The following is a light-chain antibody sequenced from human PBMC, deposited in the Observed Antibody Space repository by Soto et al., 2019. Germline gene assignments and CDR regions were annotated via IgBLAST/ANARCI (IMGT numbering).Light chain of an antibody. CDR1: QSVISNY. V-gene: IGKV3-20*01. J-gene: IGKJ5*01. CDR2: GAP. Sequence: EIVLTQSPGTLSLSPGGRATLSCRASQSVISNYLAWYQQRSGQAPRLLIYGAPSRVTGIPDRFSGSGSGTDFTLTISSLEPEDLAVYYCQQYGSSPITFGQGTRLEIK. CDR3: QQYGSSPIT.